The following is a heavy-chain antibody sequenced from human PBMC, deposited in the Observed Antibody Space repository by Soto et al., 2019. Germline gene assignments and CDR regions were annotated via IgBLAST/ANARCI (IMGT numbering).Heavy chain of an antibody. J-gene: IGHJ4*02. CDR3: AKSRYADSSGDYYDF. CDR2: IGGRGTSS. V-gene: IGHV3-23*01. Sequence: GGSLRLSCAASGFTFSNYAMSWVRQAPGKGLEWVSGIGGRGTSSYYADSVKGRFAISRDNSYNTLFLQLHSLRAEDTAVYYCAKSRYADSSGDYYDFWGQGTRVTVYS. D-gene: IGHD3-22*01. CDR1: GFTFSNYA.